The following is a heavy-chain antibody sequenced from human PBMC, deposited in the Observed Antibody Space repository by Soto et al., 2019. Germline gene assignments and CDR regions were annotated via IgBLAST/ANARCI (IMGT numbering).Heavy chain of an antibody. J-gene: IGHJ4*02. CDR3: AKSRYADSSGDYYDF. CDR2: IGGRGTSS. V-gene: IGHV3-23*01. Sequence: GGSLRLSCAASGFTFSNYAMSWVRQAPGKGLEWVSGIGGRGTSSYYADSVKGRFAISRDNSYNTLFLQLHSLRAEDTAVYYCAKSRYADSSGDYYDFWGQGTRVTVYS. D-gene: IGHD3-22*01. CDR1: GFTFSNYA.